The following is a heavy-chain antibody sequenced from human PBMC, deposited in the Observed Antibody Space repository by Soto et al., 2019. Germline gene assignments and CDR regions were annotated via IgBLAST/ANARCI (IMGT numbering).Heavy chain of an antibody. J-gene: IGHJ4*02. V-gene: IGHV4-34*01. CDR1: GGSFSGYY. Sequence: SETLSLTCAVYGGSFSGYYWSWIRQPPGKGLEWIGEINHSGSTNYNPSLKSRVTISVDTSKNQFSLKLSSVTAADTAVYYCASGRVVVAAIFDYWGQGTLVTVSS. D-gene: IGHD2-15*01. CDR2: INHSGST. CDR3: ASGRVVVAAIFDY.